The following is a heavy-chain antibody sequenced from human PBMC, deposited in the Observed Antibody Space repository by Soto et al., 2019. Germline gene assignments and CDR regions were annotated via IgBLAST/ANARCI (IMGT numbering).Heavy chain of an antibody. J-gene: IGHJ4*02. CDR2: ISDSGDIT. Sequence: GGSLRLSCAASEFTFSTYAMTWVRQARGRGLQWVATISDSGDITYYADSVKGRFTISRDNSRNTLYLQMNNLRAEDTALYYCAKPSVPSITDRPPRSDYWGRGTLVTVSS. V-gene: IGHV3-23*01. CDR3: AKPSVPSITDRPPRSDY. CDR1: EFTFSTYA. D-gene: IGHD6-6*01.